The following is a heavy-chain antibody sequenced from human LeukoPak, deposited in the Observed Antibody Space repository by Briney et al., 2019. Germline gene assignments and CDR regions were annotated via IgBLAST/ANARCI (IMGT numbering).Heavy chain of an antibody. D-gene: IGHD4-23*01. Sequence: PGGSLRLSCAASGFTFDDYAMHWVRQAPGKGLEWVSGISWNSGNIGHADSVQGRFTISRDNAKNSLYLQMNSLRAEDTAVYYCAAGDRGGGNFGQVGYWGQGTLVTVSS. J-gene: IGHJ4*02. CDR1: GFTFDDYA. CDR2: ISWNSGNI. V-gene: IGHV3-9*01. CDR3: AAGDRGGGNFGQVGY.